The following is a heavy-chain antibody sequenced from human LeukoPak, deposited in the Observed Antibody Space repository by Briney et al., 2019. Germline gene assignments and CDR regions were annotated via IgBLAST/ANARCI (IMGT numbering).Heavy chain of an antibody. V-gene: IGHV3-23*01. CDR3: ASSWLGTWFDP. CDR1: GFTFSSYS. D-gene: IGHD6-13*01. J-gene: IGHJ5*02. Sequence: GGSLRLSCAASGFTFSSYSMNWVRQAPGKGLEWVSAISGSGGSTYYADSVKGRFTISRDNSKNTLYLQMDSLRAEDTAVYYCASSWLGTWFDPWGQGTLVTVSS. CDR2: ISGSGGST.